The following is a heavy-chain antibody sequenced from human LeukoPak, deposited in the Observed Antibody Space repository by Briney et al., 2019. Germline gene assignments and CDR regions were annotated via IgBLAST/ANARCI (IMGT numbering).Heavy chain of an antibody. CDR2: ISGSGGST. Sequence: GGALELSFAASGFPFSSYAMSWGRPAAGEGVGGVSAISGSGGSTYYADSVKGRFTISRDNSKNTLYLQMNSLRAEDTAVYYCAKEGDYGDYGGYYWGQGTLVTVSS. CDR3: AKEGDYGDYGGYY. J-gene: IGHJ4*02. V-gene: IGHV3-23*01. D-gene: IGHD4-17*01. CDR1: GFPFSSYA.